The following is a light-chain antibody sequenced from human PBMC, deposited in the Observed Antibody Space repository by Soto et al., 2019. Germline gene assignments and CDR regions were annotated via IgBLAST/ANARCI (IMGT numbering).Light chain of an antibody. J-gene: IGLJ2*01. V-gene: IGLV2-14*01. CDR1: SSDVGGYNY. CDR3: SSYTSSSTYVV. CDR2: DVS. Sequence: QSALTQPASVSGSPGQSITMSCTGTSSDVGGYNYVSWYQQHPGNAPKLMIYDVSNRPSGVSNRFSGSKSGNTASLTISGLQAEDEADYYCSSYTSSSTYVVFGGGTKLTVL.